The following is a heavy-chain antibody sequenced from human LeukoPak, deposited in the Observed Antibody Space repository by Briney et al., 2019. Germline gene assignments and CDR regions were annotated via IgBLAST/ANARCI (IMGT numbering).Heavy chain of an antibody. D-gene: IGHD3-22*01. CDR3: ARAPSGYYDSSGYYLYYFDD. V-gene: IGHV4-38-2*02. CDR2: IYHSGST. J-gene: IGHJ4*02. Sequence: PSETLSLTCTVSGYSISSGYYWGWIRPPPGKGLEWIGSIYHSGSTYYNPSLKSRVTISVDTSKNQFSLKLSSVTAADTAVYYCARAPSGYYDSSGYYLYYFDDWGQGTLVTVSS. CDR1: GYSISSGYY.